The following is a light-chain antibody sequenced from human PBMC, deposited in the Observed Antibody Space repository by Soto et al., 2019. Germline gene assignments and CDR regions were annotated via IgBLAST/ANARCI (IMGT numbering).Light chain of an antibody. CDR3: ASYTSGTSWV. Sequence: QSALTQPASVSGSPGQSITISCTGTSSDVGGYTYVSWYQHHPGKAPKLMIYGVTNRPSGVSNRFSGSKSGNTASLTISGLQAEDEADYYCASYTSGTSWVFGGGTKLTVL. CDR2: GVT. V-gene: IGLV2-14*03. J-gene: IGLJ3*02. CDR1: SSDVGGYTY.